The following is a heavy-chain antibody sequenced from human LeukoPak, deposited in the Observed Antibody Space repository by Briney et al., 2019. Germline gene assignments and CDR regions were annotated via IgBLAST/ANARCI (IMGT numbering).Heavy chain of an antibody. CDR1: GFTFSSYA. V-gene: IGHV3-23*01. CDR3: QTNREGDYYSYGRDV. J-gene: IGHJ6*04. Sequence: GGSLRLSCAASGFTFSSYAMSWVRQAPGKGLEWVSAISGSGGSTYHADSVKGRFTISRDNSKNTLYLQMNSLRAEDTAVYYWQTNREGDYYSYGRDVWAKGPTVTVS. D-gene: IGHD1-14*01. CDR2: ISGSGGST.